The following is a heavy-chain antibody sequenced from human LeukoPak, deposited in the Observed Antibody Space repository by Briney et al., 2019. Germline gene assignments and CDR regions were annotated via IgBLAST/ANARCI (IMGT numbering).Heavy chain of an antibody. CDR3: ARDLPKEPKGLGSGSYLAY. Sequence: GGSLRLSCAASGFTFSSYGMNWVRQAPGKGLEWVAVIWYDGSNKYYVDSVKGRFTISRDNSKNTLYLQMNSLRAEDTAVYYCARDLPKEPKGLGSGSYLAYWGQGTLVTVSS. J-gene: IGHJ4*02. D-gene: IGHD3-10*01. V-gene: IGHV3-33*01. CDR2: IWYDGSNK. CDR1: GFTFSSYG.